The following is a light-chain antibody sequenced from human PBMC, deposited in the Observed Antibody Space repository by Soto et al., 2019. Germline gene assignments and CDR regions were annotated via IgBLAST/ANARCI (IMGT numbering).Light chain of an antibody. Sequence: DIQMTRSPSTLPASVGDRVTITCRASENIGVWLAWYQQKPGKAPKLLIYKASSLQSGVPSRFSGGGSGTEFTLTISSLQPDDFATYYCQQYHTYSWTFGQGTKVDIK. V-gene: IGKV1-5*03. CDR1: ENIGVW. CDR2: KAS. CDR3: QQYHTYSWT. J-gene: IGKJ1*01.